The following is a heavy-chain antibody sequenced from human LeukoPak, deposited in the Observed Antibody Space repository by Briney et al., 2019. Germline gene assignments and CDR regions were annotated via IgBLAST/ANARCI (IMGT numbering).Heavy chain of an antibody. J-gene: IGHJ4*02. CDR2: IIPILGIA. CDR1: GGTFSSYA. V-gene: IGHV1-69*04. Sequence: ASVTVSCKASGGTFSSYAISWVRQAPGQGLEWMGRIIPILGIANYAQKFQGRVTITADKSTSTAYMELSSLSSEDAAVYYCERESSSSWSNFEYWGQGTLVTLSS. D-gene: IGHD6-13*01. CDR3: ERESSSSWSNFEY.